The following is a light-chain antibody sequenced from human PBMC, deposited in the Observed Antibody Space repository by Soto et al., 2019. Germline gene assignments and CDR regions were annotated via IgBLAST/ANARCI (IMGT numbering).Light chain of an antibody. CDR3: QQYGSSIT. V-gene: IGKV3-20*01. CDR1: QSVSSSY. CDR2: GAS. J-gene: IGKJ5*01. Sequence: EILLTQAPGPPSLSPGERATLSCRASQSVSSSYLAWYQQKPGQAPRLLIYGASSRATGIPDRFSGSGSGTDFTLTINRLEPEDFAVYYCQQYGSSITFGQGTRLEIK.